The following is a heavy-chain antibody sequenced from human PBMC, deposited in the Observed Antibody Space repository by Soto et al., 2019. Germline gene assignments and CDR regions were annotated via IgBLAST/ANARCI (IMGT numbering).Heavy chain of an antibody. CDR1: GYTFTSYG. Sequence: QVQLVQSGAEVKKPGASVKVSCKASGYTFTSYGISWVRQAPGQGLEWMGWTSAYNGNTNYAQKLQGRVTMTTDTSTRTAYTELRSLRSDDTAVSYCARRQWLVGGYYYGMDVWGQGTTVTVSS. J-gene: IGHJ6*02. CDR3: ARRQWLVGGYYYGMDV. D-gene: IGHD6-19*01. V-gene: IGHV1-18*01. CDR2: TSAYNGNT.